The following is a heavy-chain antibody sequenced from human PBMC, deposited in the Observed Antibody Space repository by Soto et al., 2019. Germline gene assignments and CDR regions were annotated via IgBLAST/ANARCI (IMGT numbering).Heavy chain of an antibody. D-gene: IGHD3-10*01. CDR2: IYYSGST. J-gene: IGHJ5*02. V-gene: IGHV4-59*01. CDR1: GGSISSYY. Sequence: SETLSLTCTVSGGSISSYYWSWIRQPPGKGLEWIGYIYYSGSTNYNPSLKSRVTISVDTSKNQFSLKLSSVTAADTAVYYCARDNYYGSGSYYNVPWFDPWGQGTLVTVSS. CDR3: ARDNYYGSGSYYNVPWFDP.